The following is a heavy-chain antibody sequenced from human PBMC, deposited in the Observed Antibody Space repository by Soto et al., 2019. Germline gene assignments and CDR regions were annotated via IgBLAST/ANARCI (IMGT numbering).Heavy chain of an antibody. CDR2: IDSSGEK. CDR1: GLSITDSEMG. Sequence: QVTLKESGPVLVKPTETLTLRCTVSGLSITDSEMGVSWIRQHPGRPLEWLAHIDSSGEKSYRTFLKSRIAISNDTSKSQIVLTMTNMDPANTATYYCARRHLAVAVSPWFDPWGQGIPVTVSS. V-gene: IGHV2-26*01. CDR3: ARRHLAVAVSPWFDP. J-gene: IGHJ5*02. D-gene: IGHD6-19*01.